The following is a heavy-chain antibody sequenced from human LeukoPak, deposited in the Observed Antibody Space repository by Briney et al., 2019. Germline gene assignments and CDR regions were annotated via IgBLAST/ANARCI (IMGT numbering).Heavy chain of an antibody. CDR3: ARDPRGMVRGVNFDY. V-gene: IGHV3-21*01. J-gene: IGHJ4*02. Sequence: TGGSLRLSGAASGFTFSSYSMNWVRQAPGKGLEWVSSISSSSSYIYYADSVKGRFTISRDNAKNSLYLQMNSLRAEDTAVYYCARDPRGMVRGVNFDYWGQGTLVTVSS. D-gene: IGHD3-10*01. CDR2: ISSSSSYI. CDR1: GFTFSSYS.